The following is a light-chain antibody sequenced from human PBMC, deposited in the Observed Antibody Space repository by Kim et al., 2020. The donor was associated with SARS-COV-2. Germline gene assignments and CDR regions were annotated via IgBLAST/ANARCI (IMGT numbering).Light chain of an antibody. CDR2: QDN. Sequence: VSPGQTASITCSGDKLGDKYAFWYQQKPGHSPVLVIYQDNKRPSGIPERFSGSNSANTATLTISGTQAMDEADYYCQAWDRSTAVFGGGTQLTVL. V-gene: IGLV3-1*01. CDR3: QAWDRSTAV. J-gene: IGLJ2*01. CDR1: KLGDKY.